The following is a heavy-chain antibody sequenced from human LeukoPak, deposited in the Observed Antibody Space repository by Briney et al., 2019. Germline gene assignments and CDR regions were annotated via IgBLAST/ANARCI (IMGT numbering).Heavy chain of an antibody. CDR3: ARDLIVGSSISYYFDY. D-gene: IGHD1-26*01. CDR1: GFSFSSYG. J-gene: IGHJ4*02. V-gene: IGHV3-30*02. CDR2: IRSDGSNK. Sequence: GGSLRLSCAGSGFSFSSYGMHWVRQAPGKGLEWMAFIRSDGSNKYYADSVKGRFTISRDNSKNTLYLQMNGLRAEDTAVYYCARDLIVGSSISYYFDYWGQGTLVTVSS.